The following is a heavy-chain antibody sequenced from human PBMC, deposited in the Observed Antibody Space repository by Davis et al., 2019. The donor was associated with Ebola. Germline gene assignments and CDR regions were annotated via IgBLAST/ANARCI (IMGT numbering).Heavy chain of an antibody. CDR1: GSTFAHYA. J-gene: IGHJ6*04. Sequence: SLSLSCVASGSTFAHYAMQWVRHAPGRGLEWVSGITWNSGTIGYADSVKGRFTISRDNAKNSLFLQMNSLRPEDTALYYCAKDNSLPGHFYSGMDVWGKGTTVIFTS. D-gene: IGHD2-15*01. V-gene: IGHV3-9*01. CDR2: ITWNSGTI. CDR3: AKDNSLPGHFYSGMDV.